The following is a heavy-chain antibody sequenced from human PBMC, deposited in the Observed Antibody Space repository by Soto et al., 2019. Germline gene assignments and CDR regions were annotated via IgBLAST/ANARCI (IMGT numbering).Heavy chain of an antibody. J-gene: IGHJ4*02. CDR2: IKEDGSQK. CDR3: ARKHSGLDY. D-gene: IGHD5-12*01. V-gene: IGHV3-7*01. CDR1: GFSFTDFW. Sequence: ESGGGLVPSGGSLRLSCAVSGFSFTDFWMSWVRQAPGEGLEWVATIKEDGSQKSYVDSVKGRFTISRDNPKNFLYLQMDSLRVEDTAVYYCARKHSGLDYWGQGTLVTVSS.